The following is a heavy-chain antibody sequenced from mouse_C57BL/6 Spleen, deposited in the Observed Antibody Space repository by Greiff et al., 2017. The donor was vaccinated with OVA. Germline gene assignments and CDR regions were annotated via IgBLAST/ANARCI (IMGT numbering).Heavy chain of an antibody. CDR3: ARNYYDYDGGFAY. CDR2: ISRGSSTI. CDR1: GFTFSDYG. J-gene: IGHJ3*01. V-gene: IGHV5-17*01. D-gene: IGHD2-4*01. Sequence: DVQLVESGGGLVKPGGSLKLSCAASGFTFSDYGMHWVRQAPEKGLEWVAYISRGSSTIYYADTLKCRFTISRDNAKNTLFLQMTSSGAEDTDMYYCARNYYDYDGGFAYWGQGTLVTVSA.